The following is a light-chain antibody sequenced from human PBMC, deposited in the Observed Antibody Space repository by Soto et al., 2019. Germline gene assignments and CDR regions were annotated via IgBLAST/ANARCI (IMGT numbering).Light chain of an antibody. V-gene: IGLV2-11*01. CDR2: DVS. J-gene: IGLJ3*02. Sequence: QSALTQPRSVSGSPGPSVTISCTGTSSDVGGYNYVSWYQQHPGKAPKLMIYDVSKRPSGVPDRFSGSKSGNTASLTISGLKAEDAADYYCCSYAGSYTWVFGGGTKVTVL. CDR1: SSDVGGYNY. CDR3: CSYAGSYTWV.